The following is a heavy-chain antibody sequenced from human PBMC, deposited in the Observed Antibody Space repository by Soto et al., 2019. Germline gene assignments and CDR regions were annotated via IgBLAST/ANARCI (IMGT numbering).Heavy chain of an antibody. J-gene: IGHJ4*02. CDR2: ISADGSNR. Sequence: ESGGGVVQPGRSLRLSCVASGFTFNTYGMHWVRQAPGKGLEWVAIISADGSNRYYADSVKGRLTVSRDNSINTLFLQMSSLRADDTAVYYCAREPSKGLVVAGIDYWGQGTLVTVSS. V-gene: IGHV3-30*03. CDR3: AREPSKGLVVAGIDY. CDR1: GFTFNTYG. D-gene: IGHD6-19*01.